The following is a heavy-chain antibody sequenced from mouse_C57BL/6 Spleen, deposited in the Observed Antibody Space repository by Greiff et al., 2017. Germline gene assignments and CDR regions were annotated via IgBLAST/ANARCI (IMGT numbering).Heavy chain of an antibody. CDR2: INPSSGYT. CDR3: ARGAGWLLFDC. D-gene: IGHD2-3*01. V-gene: IGHV1-4*01. Sequence: QVQLQQSGAELARPGASVKMSCKASGYTFTSYTMHWVKQRPGQGLEWIGYINPSSGYTKYNQKFKDKATLTADKSSSTAYMQLSSLTSEDSAVYYCARGAGWLLFDCGGQGTTLTVSS. J-gene: IGHJ2*01. CDR1: GYTFTSYT.